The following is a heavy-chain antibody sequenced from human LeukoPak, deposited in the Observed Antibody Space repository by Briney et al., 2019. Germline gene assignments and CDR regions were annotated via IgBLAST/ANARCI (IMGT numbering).Heavy chain of an antibody. CDR3: ARDQAGSGHYADY. D-gene: IGHD3-10*01. CDR1: GFTFSNYA. CDR2: IRYDGSSK. J-gene: IGHJ4*02. V-gene: IGHV3-30*02. Sequence: GGSLRLSCAASGFTFSNYAMHWVRQAPGKGLEWLAYIRYDGSSKYYADFVKGRFTISRDYSKNTLYLHMNSLRAEDTAVYYCARDQAGSGHYADYWGQGTLVTVSS.